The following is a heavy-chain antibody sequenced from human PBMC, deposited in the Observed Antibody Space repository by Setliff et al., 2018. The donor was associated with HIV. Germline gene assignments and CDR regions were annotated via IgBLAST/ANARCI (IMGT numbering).Heavy chain of an antibody. Sequence: SETLSLTCTVSGGSISSSSYYWGWIRQPPGKGLEWIGTIYYSGSTYSNPSLKSRVTMSVDTSKNQFSLKLISVTAADTAVYYCARRDRWLNTFDTWGQGIPVTVSS. CDR1: GGSISSSSYY. D-gene: IGHD3-16*01. V-gene: IGHV4-39*01. CDR3: ARRDRWLNTFDT. CDR2: IYYSGST. J-gene: IGHJ4*02.